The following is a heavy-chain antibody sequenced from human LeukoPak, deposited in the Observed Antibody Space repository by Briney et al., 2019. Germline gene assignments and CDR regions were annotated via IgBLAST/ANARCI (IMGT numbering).Heavy chain of an antibody. CDR3: ARGRGAGPFDY. CDR1: GGTFSSYA. Sequence: ASVKVSCTASGGTFSSYAISWVRQAPGQGLEWMGGIIPIFGTADYAQKFQGRVTITADKSTSTAYMELSSLRSEDTAVYYCARGRGAGPFDYWGQGTLVTVSS. D-gene: IGHD6-19*01. J-gene: IGHJ4*02. V-gene: IGHV1-69*06. CDR2: IIPIFGTA.